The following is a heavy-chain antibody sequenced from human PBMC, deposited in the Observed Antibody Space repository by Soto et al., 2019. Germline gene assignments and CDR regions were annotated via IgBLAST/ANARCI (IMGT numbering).Heavy chain of an antibody. CDR1: GFTFSSYS. CDR2: ISGRGQTT. V-gene: IGHV3-23*01. J-gene: IGHJ4*02. CDR3: AKSRGDSWTTYFFDY. D-gene: IGHD4-4*01. Sequence: VQLLESGGGSVQPGGSLMLSCAASGFTFSSYSLSWLRQAPGKGLEWVSGISGRGQTTHYKDSVKGRFTISRDNFRDTLYLQVNSLRAKGTAIYFCAKSRGDSWTTYFFDYWGQGALVTVSS.